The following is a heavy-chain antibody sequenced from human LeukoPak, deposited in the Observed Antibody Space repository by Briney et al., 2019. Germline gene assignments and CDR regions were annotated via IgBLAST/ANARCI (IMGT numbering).Heavy chain of an antibody. D-gene: IGHD1-26*01. CDR1: GYTFTGYY. J-gene: IGHJ4*02. CDR3: ARGSIVGATFDYFDY. CDR2: INPNSGGT. V-gene: IGHV1-2*02. Sequence: ASVKVSWKASGYTFTGYYIHWVRQAPGQGLEWMGWINPNSGGTNYAQKFQGRVTMTRDTSISTAYMDLSRLRSDDTAVYYCARGSIVGATFDYFDYWGQGTLVTVSS.